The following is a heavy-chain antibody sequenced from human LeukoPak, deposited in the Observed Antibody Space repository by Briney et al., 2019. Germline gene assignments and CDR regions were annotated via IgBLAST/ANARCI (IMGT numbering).Heavy chain of an antibody. Sequence: ASVKVSCKASGGTFSSYAISWVRQAPGQGLEWMGIINPSGGSTSYAQKFQGRVTMTRDTSTSTVYMELSSLRSEDTAVYYCARGEIGWFGESNWGQGTLVTVSS. CDR2: INPSGGST. CDR1: GGTFSSYA. V-gene: IGHV1-46*01. CDR3: ARGEIGWFGESN. D-gene: IGHD3-10*01. J-gene: IGHJ4*02.